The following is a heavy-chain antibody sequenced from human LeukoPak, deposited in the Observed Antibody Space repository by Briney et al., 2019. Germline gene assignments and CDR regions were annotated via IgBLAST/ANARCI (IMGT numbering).Heavy chain of an antibody. D-gene: IGHD6-19*01. Sequence: PSETLSLTCTVSGGSISSSSYYWGWIRQPPGKGLEWIGSIYYSGSTYYNPSLKSRVTISVDTSKNQFSLKLSSVTAADTAVYYCARLIAVASDAFDIWGQGTMVTVSS. CDR1: GGSISSSSYY. V-gene: IGHV4-39*01. CDR2: IYYSGST. CDR3: ARLIAVASDAFDI. J-gene: IGHJ3*02.